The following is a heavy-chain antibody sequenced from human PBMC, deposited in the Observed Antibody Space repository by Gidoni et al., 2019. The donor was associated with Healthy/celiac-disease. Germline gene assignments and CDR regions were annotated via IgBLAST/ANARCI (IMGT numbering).Heavy chain of an antibody. CDR2: FDPEDGET. V-gene: IGHV1-24*01. D-gene: IGHD4-17*01. CDR1: GYTRTELS. Sequence: QFQLVQSGAALKTPGASVKVSCQVSGYTRTELSMHWVRQAPGKGLEWMGGFDPEDGETSYAQKFQGRVTMTEDTSTDTAYMELSSLRSEDTAVYYCATGRDYGGNLDAFDIWGQGTMVTVSS. J-gene: IGHJ3*02. CDR3: ATGRDYGGNLDAFDI.